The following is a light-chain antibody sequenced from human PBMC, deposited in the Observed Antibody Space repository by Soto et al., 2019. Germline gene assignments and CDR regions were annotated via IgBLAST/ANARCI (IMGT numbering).Light chain of an antibody. CDR1: QSVGSK. V-gene: IGKV3-15*01. CDR2: TAS. J-gene: IGKJ3*01. CDR3: LQYDNWPFT. Sequence: EVVMTQSPATLSVSAGERATLTCRASQSVGSKVLWYQVKPGQAPTLLVYTASIRASGIPARFIGSGSGTEFTLTISSLESEDFTLYYCLQYDNWPFTFGPGTRVDIK.